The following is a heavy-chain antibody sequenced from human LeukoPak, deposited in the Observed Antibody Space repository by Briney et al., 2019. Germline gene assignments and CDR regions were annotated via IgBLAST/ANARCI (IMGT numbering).Heavy chain of an antibody. D-gene: IGHD6-13*01. J-gene: IGHJ4*02. CDR1: GFTFSSYA. Sequence: GGSLRLSCAASGFTFSSYAMSWVRQAPGKGLEWVSAISGSGSGGSTYYADSVKGRFTISRDNSKNTLYLQMNSLRAEDTAVYYCAKDPRRYSRTGGYFDYWGQGTLVTVSS. CDR3: AKDPRRYSRTGGYFDY. CDR2: ISGSGSGGST. V-gene: IGHV3-23*01.